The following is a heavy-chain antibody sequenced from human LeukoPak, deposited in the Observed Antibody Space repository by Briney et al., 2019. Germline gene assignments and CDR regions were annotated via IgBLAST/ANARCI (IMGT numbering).Heavy chain of an antibody. J-gene: IGHJ5*02. CDR3: ARERPGIFPYWFDP. D-gene: IGHD6-13*01. V-gene: IGHV4-4*07. CDR1: GGSISSYY. Sequence: SETLSLPFTVPGGSISSYYWSWIRPPAGKGLEWIGRIYTSGSTNYNPSLKSRVTMSVDTSKNQFSLKLSSVTAADTAVYYCARERPGIFPYWFDPWGQGTLVTVSS. CDR2: IYTSGST.